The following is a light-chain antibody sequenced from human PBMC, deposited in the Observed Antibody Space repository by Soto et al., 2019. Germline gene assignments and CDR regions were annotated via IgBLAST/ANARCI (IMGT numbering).Light chain of an antibody. J-gene: IGLJ3*02. CDR2: DVN. V-gene: IGLV2-14*01. CDR1: SSDVGLYNY. Sequence: QSALTQPASVSGSPGQSITISCTGTSSDVGLYNYVSWYQQDPGEAPKLIIYDVNNRPSGVSNRFSGSKSGNTASLTISGLQAEDEGVYHCSSYAGDSTVLFGGGTKLTVL. CDR3: SSYAGDSTVL.